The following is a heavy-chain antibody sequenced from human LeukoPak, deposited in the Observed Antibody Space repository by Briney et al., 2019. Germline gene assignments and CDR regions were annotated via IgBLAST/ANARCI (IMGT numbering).Heavy chain of an antibody. CDR2: IFYSGST. V-gene: IGHV4-34*12. CDR3: AKSNGYGLVDI. D-gene: IGHD3-10*01. Sequence: PSETLSLTCVVYGESFSGYYWTWIRQPPGKGLEWIGNIFYSGSTYYSPSLRSRVTISLDTSRNQFSLKLNSVTAADTAVYYCAKSNGYGLVDIWGQGTMVTVSS. CDR1: GESFSGYY. J-gene: IGHJ3*02.